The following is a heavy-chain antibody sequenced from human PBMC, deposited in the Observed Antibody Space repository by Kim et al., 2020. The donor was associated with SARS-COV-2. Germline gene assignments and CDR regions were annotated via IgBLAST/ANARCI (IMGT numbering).Heavy chain of an antibody. CDR2: LLSEGHT. Sequence: GGSLRLSCAASGFNINTCTMSWVRQAPGKGSEWVSVLLSEGHTYYAASVEGRCTISRDNSKNTLQLQMINLDGDDTAIYYCTKDGRHWGGRWDFYTWCQG. CDR3: TKDGRHWGGRWDFYT. V-gene: IGHV3-23*01. CDR1: GFNINTCT. D-gene: IGHD2-21*01. J-gene: IGHJ4*02.